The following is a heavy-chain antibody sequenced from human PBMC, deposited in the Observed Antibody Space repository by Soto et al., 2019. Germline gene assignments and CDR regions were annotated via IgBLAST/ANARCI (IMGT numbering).Heavy chain of an antibody. CDR2: INHSGST. V-gene: IGHV4-34*01. CDR1: GGSFSGYY. Sequence: PSETLSLTCAVYGGSFSGYYWSWIRQPPGKGLEWIGEINHSGSTNYNPSLKSRVTISVDTSKNQFSLKLSSVTAADTAVYYCARARIWFGELIPFDYWGQGTLVTVSS. D-gene: IGHD3-10*01. J-gene: IGHJ4*02. CDR3: ARARIWFGELIPFDY.